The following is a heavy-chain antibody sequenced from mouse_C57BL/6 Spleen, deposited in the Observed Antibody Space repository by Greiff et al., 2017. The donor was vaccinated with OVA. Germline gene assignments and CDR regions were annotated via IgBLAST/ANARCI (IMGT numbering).Heavy chain of an antibody. V-gene: IGHV1-62-2*01. Sequence: VKLVESGAELVKPGASVKLSCKASGYTFTEYTIHWVKQRSGQGLEWIGWFYPGSGSIKYNEKFKDKATLTADKSSSTVYMELSRLTSEDSAVYFCARHEEGYYDYDGGFAYWGKGTLVTVSA. J-gene: IGHJ3*01. CDR1: GYTFTEYT. D-gene: IGHD2-4*01. CDR3: ARHEEGYYDYDGGFAY. CDR2: FYPGSGSI.